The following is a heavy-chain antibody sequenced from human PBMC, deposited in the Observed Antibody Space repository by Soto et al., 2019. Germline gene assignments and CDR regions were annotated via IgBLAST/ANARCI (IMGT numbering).Heavy chain of an antibody. V-gene: IGHV1-58*01. J-gene: IGHJ4*02. D-gene: IGHD2-15*01. CDR3: AAGLSVARFDY. Sequence: QMQLVQSGPEVKKPGTSVKVSCKASGFTFTSSAVQWVRQARGQRLEWIGWIVVGSGNTNYAQKFQERVTITRDMSTSTAYMELSSLRSEDTAVYYCAAGLSVARFDYWGQGTLVTVSS. CDR1: GFTFTSSA. CDR2: IVVGSGNT.